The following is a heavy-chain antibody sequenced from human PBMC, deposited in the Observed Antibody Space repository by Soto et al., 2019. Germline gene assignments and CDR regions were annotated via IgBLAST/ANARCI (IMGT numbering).Heavy chain of an antibody. CDR2: IYTSGST. CDR1: GGSISSYY. V-gene: IGHV4-4*07. Sequence: PXATLSLPFTVSGGSISSYYWSWIRQPAGKGLEWIGRIYTSGSTNYNPSLKSRVTMSVDTSKNQFSLKLSSVTAADTAVYYCARRSSGYYYFDYWGQGTLVTVPS. J-gene: IGHJ4*02. CDR3: ARRSSGYYYFDY. D-gene: IGHD3-9*01.